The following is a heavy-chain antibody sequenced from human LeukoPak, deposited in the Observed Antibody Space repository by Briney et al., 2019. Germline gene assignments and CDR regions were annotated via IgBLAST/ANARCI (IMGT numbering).Heavy chain of an antibody. V-gene: IGHV3-7*01. D-gene: IGHD4-11*01. J-gene: IGHJ4*02. CDR1: GLFFSNFW. CDR2: VRPDGGQA. Sequence: PGGSLRPSCAASGLFFSNFWISWVRQAPGKGLEWVASVRPDGGQAYYVDSIKGRFTMYRDNAENSLYLQMSSLGAEDTAVYYCVRLMGAVTTFDFWGQGTPVTVSS. CDR3: VRLMGAVTTFDF.